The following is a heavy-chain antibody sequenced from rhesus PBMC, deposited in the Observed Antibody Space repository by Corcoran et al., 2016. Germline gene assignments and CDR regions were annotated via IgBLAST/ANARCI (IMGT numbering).Heavy chain of an antibody. V-gene: IGHV5-20*01. CDR2: LELRNPTT. CDR1: GYSFTRSW. J-gene: IGHJ6*01. CDR3: AREGGWVQADGLDS. D-gene: IGHD5-24*01. Sequence: EVQLLQSGAEVNRPGESLKISCKTSGYSFTRSWISRARQLLGKGLGWRVPLELRNPTTKYNHTCQAKGTVAHYEAISTAYRQWSRLKASDTATYYCAREGGWVQADGLDSWDQGVVVTVSS.